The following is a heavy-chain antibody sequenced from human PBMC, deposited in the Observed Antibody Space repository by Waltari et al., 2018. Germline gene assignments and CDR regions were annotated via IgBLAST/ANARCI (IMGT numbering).Heavy chain of an antibody. CDR1: GSTFTGYY. J-gene: IGHJ4*02. CDR2: INPNSGGT. Sequence: QVQLVQSGAEVKKPGASVKVSCKASGSTFTGYYMPWVRQAPGQGLEWMGRINPNSGGTNYAQKFQGRVTMTRDTSISTAYMELSRLRSDDTAVYYCARDGLDAAREPRGHDYWGQGTLVTVSS. CDR3: ARDGLDAAREPRGHDY. D-gene: IGHD1-1*01. V-gene: IGHV1-2*06.